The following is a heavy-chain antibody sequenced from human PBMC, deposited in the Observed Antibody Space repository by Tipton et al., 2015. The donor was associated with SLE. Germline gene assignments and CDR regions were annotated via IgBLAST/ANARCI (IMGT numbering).Heavy chain of an antibody. CDR1: GGSISSYY. D-gene: IGHD3-10*01. CDR3: AREGSNQTGSGSAFDI. CDR2: IYYSGST. V-gene: IGHV4-59*12. Sequence: TLSLTCTVSGGSISSYYRSWIRQPPGKGLEWIGYIYYSGSTNYNPSLKSRVTISVDTSKNQFSLKLSSVTAADTAVYYCAREGSNQTGSGSAFDIWGQGTMVTVSS. J-gene: IGHJ3*02.